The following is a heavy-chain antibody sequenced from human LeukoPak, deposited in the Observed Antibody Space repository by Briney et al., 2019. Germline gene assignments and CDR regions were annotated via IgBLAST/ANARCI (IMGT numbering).Heavy chain of an antibody. D-gene: IGHD6-13*01. CDR2: INSDGSST. J-gene: IGHJ5*02. CDR3: ARVSSVIAAAGMGFDP. Sequence: GGSPRLSCAASGFTFSSYWMHWVRQAPGKGLVWVSRINSDGSSTSYADSVKGRFTISRDNAKNTLYLQMNSLRAEDTAVYYCARVSSVIAAAGMGFDPWGQGTLVTVSS. V-gene: IGHV3-74*01. CDR1: GFTFSSYW.